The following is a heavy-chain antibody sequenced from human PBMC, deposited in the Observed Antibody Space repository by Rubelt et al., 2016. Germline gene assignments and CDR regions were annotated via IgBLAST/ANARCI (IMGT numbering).Heavy chain of an antibody. CDR3: ATVLSHY. CDR1: GYTLTELS. D-gene: IGHD5/OR15-5a*01. V-gene: IGHV1-24*01. J-gene: IGHJ4*02. CDR2: FDPEDGET. Sequence: QVQLVQSGAEVKKPGASVKVSCKVSGYTLTELSMHLVRQAPGKGLEWMGGFDPEDGETMYAQRGQGRVTRTEDTSTDTADMERSSLRSEDTAVYYCATVLSHYWGQGTLVTVSS.